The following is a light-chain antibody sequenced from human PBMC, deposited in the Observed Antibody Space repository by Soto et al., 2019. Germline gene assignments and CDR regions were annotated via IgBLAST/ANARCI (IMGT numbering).Light chain of an antibody. CDR1: QSVSSNY. CDR2: GAS. V-gene: IGKV3-20*01. J-gene: IGKJ2*01. CDR3: QQYGGSPYT. Sequence: EIVLTQSPGTLSLSPGERATRSCRASQSVSSNYLAWYQQKPGQAPRLLIYGASSRATGIPDRISGSGSGTDFTLTISILEPEDFVVYYCQQYGGSPYTFGQGTKLEIQ.